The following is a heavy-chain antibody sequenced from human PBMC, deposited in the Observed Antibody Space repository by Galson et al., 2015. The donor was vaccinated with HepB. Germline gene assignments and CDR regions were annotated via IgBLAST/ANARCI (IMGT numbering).Heavy chain of an antibody. Sequence: SLRLSCAASGFSFNNSWMNWVRQAPGKGPEWVANMNPDGSANYYVGSVRGRYTISRDNAKNSLYLQMDSLRADDTAVYYCARDRAYSQFDFWGQGTPVTVSS. CDR2: MNPDGSAN. CDR3: ARDRAYSQFDF. V-gene: IGHV3-7*03. J-gene: IGHJ4*02. CDR1: GFSFNNSW. D-gene: IGHD4-11*01.